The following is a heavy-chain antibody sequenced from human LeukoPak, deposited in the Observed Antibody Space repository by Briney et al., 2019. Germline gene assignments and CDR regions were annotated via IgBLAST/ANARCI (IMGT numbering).Heavy chain of an antibody. CDR2: ISTSGATM. CDR3: ARTYYDDLGY. Sequence: GGSLRLSCAASGFTFSNYEMNWVRQAPEKGLEWVSYISTSGATMFYADSVKGRFTISRDNAKNSVYLQMHSLRAEDTALYYCARTYYDDLGYWGQGTLVPVSS. J-gene: IGHJ4*02. D-gene: IGHD4-17*01. CDR1: GFTFSNYE. V-gene: IGHV3-48*03.